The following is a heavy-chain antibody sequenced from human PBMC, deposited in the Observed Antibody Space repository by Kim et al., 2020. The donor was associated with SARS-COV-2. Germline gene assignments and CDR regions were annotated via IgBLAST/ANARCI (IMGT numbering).Heavy chain of an antibody. J-gene: IGHJ4*02. CDR1: GFTFGDFW. D-gene: IGHD6-25*01. CDR3: ASTNLAAN. Sequence: GGSLRLSYAASGFTFGDFWMTWVRQAPGKGLEWVANIRKDGGEKYYVDSVKGRFTISRDNAKNSLYLQMNSLRVEDTAVYYCASTNLAANWGQGTLVTVS. CDR2: IRKDGGEK. V-gene: IGHV3-7*01.